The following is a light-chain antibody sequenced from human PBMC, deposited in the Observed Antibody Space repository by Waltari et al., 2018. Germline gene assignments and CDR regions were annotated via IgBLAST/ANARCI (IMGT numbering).Light chain of an antibody. CDR3: QVWDSSSDHRV. CDR1: YLGSKS. J-gene: IGLJ3*02. CDR2: GDS. V-gene: IGLV3-21*02. Sequence: SYVLTPPPSVSAAPGQTARLTCGGNYLGSKSVHWYQQKPGQAPVLVVYGDSDRPSGIPERFSGSNSGNTATLTISRVEAGDEADYYCQVWDSSSDHRVFGGGTKLTVL.